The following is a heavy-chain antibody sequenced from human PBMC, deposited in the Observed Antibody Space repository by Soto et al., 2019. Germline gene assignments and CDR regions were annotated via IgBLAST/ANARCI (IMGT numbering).Heavy chain of an antibody. CDR2: IKTDGSDT. D-gene: IGHD2-21*02. CDR1: GFTFSSYW. J-gene: IGHJ3*02. CDR3: ARPRTSDCAYDM. Sequence: EVQLVESGGGLVQPGGSLRISCAASGFTFSSYWMHWVRQSPGKGLVWVSRIKTDGSDTHYADSVKGRFTISRDNAKNTLYLQMNNFSEEDTAVYYCARPRTSDCAYDMWGQGTMVTVSS. V-gene: IGHV3-74*01.